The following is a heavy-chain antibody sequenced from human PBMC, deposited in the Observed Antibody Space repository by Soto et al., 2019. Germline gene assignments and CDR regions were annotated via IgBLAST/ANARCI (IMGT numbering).Heavy chain of an antibody. CDR1: GAPITTTKW. D-gene: IGHD3-16*01. J-gene: IGHJ6*01. CDR2: LSRGDER. Sequence: QVQLQESGPGLVKPSETLSLTCTVSGAPITTTKWWAWVRLPPGKGLEWIGELSRGDERSSNPSLEGRFTMSLDKSNNHFSLKLTSVPAAYTAIYYCATQTISYTWGVWGRGTSVTVSS. V-gene: IGHV4-4*02. CDR3: ATQTISYTWGV.